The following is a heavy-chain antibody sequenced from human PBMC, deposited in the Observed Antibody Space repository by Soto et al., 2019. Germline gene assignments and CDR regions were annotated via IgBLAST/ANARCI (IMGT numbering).Heavy chain of an antibody. D-gene: IGHD4-17*01. CDR2: IYYSGST. CDR3: ARQPNTATLYYYYYYMDV. CDR1: GGSISSSSYY. Sequence: SETLSLTCTVSGGSISSSSYYWGWIRQPPGKGLEWIGSIYYSGSTYYNPSLKSRVTISVDTSKNQFSLKLSSVTAADTAVYYCARQPNTATLYYYYYYMDVWGKGTTVTVSS. V-gene: IGHV4-39*01. J-gene: IGHJ6*03.